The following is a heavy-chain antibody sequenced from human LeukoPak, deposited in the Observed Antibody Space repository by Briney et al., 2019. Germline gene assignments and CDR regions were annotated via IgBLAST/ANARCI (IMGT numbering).Heavy chain of an antibody. V-gene: IGHV4-38-2*02. J-gene: IGHJ4*02. CDR1: GYSISSGYY. Sequence: SETLSLTCTVSGYSISSGYYWGWIRQPPGKGLEGIGSIYHSGSTYCNPSLKSRVTISVDTSKNQFSLQLSSVTAADTAVYYCARTTLTYYYDSSGYYPLEYFDYWGQGTLVTVSS. CDR3: ARTTLTYYYDSSGYYPLEYFDY. CDR2: IYHSGST. D-gene: IGHD3-22*01.